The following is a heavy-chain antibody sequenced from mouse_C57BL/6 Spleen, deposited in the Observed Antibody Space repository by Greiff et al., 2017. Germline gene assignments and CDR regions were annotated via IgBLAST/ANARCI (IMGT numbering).Heavy chain of an antibody. CDR1: GFTFTSYG. Sequence: EVQLQQSGAELVRPGSSVKMSCKTSGFTFTSYGINWVKQRPGQGLEWIGYLYIVNGYPESTEQFKGKATLTSDTTSSTAYMQLSSLTSEDSAIYFCARGEGFAYWGQGTLVTVAA. V-gene: IGHV1-58*01. J-gene: IGHJ3*01. CDR3: ARGEGFAY. CDR2: LYIVNGYP.